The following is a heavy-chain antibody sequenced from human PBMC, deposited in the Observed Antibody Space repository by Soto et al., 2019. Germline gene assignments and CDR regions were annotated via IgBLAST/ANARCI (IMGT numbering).Heavy chain of an antibody. CDR3: VTGYHSDY. V-gene: IGHV3-7*03. CDR1: GISTSFYW. D-gene: IGHD5-18*01. Sequence: GGSLRLSCAASGISTSFYWMGWVRQAPGRGLEWVASIKKDGTEKYYMDSLKGRFTIPRDNALNSLYLQMNSLRAEDTAVYFCVTGYHSDYWGQGTLVTVFS. CDR2: IKKDGTEK. J-gene: IGHJ4*02.